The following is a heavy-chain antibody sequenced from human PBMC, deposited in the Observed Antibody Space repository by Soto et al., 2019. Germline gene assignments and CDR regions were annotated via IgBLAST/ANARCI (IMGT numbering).Heavy chain of an antibody. CDR1: GFTFSSYG. CDR3: ARDGYTNFDY. J-gene: IGHJ4*02. CDR2: ISYDGSNK. D-gene: IGHD5-12*01. V-gene: IGHV3-30*03. Sequence: GGSLRLSCAASGFTFSSYGMHWVRQAPGKGLEWVAVISYDGSNKYYADSVKGRFTISRDNSKNTLYLQMNSLRAEDTAVYYCARDGYTNFDYWGQGTLVTVSS.